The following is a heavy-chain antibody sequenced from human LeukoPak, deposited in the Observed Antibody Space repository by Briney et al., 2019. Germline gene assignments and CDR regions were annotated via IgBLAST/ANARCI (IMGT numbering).Heavy chain of an antibody. Sequence: GGSLRLSCAASGFTFSSYSMNWVRQAPGKGLEWVSSISSSSSYIYYADSVKGRFTISRDNAKNSLYLQMNSLRAEDTAVYYCARPRGYSDYDLGYWGQGTLVTVSS. CDR3: ARPRGYSDYDLGY. J-gene: IGHJ4*02. CDR1: GFTFSSYS. CDR2: ISSSSSYI. V-gene: IGHV3-21*01. D-gene: IGHD5-12*01.